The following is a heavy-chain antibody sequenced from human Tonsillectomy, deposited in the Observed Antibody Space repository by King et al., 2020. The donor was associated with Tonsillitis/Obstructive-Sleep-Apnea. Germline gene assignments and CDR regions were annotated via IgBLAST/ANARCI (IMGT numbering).Heavy chain of an antibody. CDR1: GFTVSGNY. CDR3: ARETSIRNYYYYYMDV. CDR2: IYSGGRT. D-gene: IGHD1-14*01. V-gene: IGHV3-66*01. Sequence: VPLVASGGGLVQPGGSLRLSCEASGFTVSGNYMSWVRQAPGKGLEWVSVIYSGGRTIYADSVKGRFTVSRDNSKNTLHLQMSSLRDEDTAVYYCARETSIRNYYYYYMDVWGKGTTVTFSS. J-gene: IGHJ6*03.